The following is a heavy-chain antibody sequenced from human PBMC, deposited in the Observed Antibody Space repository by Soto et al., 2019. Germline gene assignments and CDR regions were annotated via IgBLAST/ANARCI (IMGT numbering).Heavy chain of an antibody. CDR1: GGSISSSNW. J-gene: IGHJ6*02. D-gene: IGHD3-22*01. CDR2: IYHSGST. CDR3: ASTAPDYYYDSSGYYYGYYYGMDV. Sequence: SETLSLTCAVSGGSISSSNWWSWVRQPPGKGLEGIGEIYHSGSTNYNPSLKSRVTISVDKSKNQFSLKLSSVTAADTAVYYCASTAPDYYYDSSGYYYGYYYGMDVWGQGTTVTVSS. V-gene: IGHV4-4*02.